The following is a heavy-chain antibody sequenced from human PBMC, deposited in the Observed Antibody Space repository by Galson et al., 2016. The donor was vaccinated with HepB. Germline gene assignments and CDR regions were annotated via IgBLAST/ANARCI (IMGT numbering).Heavy chain of an antibody. J-gene: IGHJ6*03. V-gene: IGHV3-20*04. CDR3: AREVTTVTTNFGMSV. CDR2: ISWNGETT. D-gene: IGHD4-17*01. Sequence: SLRLSCAASGFTFGDYGMFWVRQGPGKGLGWVSYISWNGETTEFTDSVKGRFIISRDNVRNSLFLEMKSLRVEDTGIYYCAREVTTVTTNFGMSVWGKGTSVTVSS. CDR1: GFTFGDYG.